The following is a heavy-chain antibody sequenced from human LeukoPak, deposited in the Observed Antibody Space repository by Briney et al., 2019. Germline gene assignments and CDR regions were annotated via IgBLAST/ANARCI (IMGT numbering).Heavy chain of an antibody. CDR1: NYSISSGYY. J-gene: IGHJ4*02. Sequence: SETLSLTCTVSNYSISSGYYWGWIRQPPGKGLEWIGSIYYSGSTYYNPSLKSRVTISVDTSKNQFSLKLSSVTAADTAVYYCARDSGSYYGLFDYWGQGTLVTVSS. CDR2: IYYSGST. CDR3: ARDSGSYYGLFDY. V-gene: IGHV4-38-2*02. D-gene: IGHD1-26*01.